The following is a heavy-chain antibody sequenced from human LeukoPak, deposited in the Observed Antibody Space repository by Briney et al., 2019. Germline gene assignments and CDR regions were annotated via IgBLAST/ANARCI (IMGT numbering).Heavy chain of an antibody. V-gene: IGHV3-9*01. Sequence: GGSLRLSCAASGFTFDDYAMHWVRQAPGKGLEWVSGISWNSGSIGYADSVKGRFTISRDNAKNTLYLQMNSLRAEDTAVYYCARDQEAGFDYWGQGTLVTVSS. CDR3: ARDQEAGFDY. J-gene: IGHJ4*02. CDR2: ISWNSGSI. D-gene: IGHD6-13*01. CDR1: GFTFDDYA.